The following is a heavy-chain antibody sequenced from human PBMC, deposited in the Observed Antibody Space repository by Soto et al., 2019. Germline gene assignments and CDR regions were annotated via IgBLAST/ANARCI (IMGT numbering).Heavy chain of an antibody. CDR2: IYYSGRT. J-gene: IGHJ4*02. D-gene: IGHD3-3*01. CDR3: ARVLRFLEWVGDFDY. CDR1: GGSVSSSTYY. Sequence: QLRLQESGPGLVKPSETLSLSCTVSGGSVSSSTYYWAWIRQPPGKGLEWIWSIYYSGRTYYNPSLKSRVTISVDTSKNQFSLKLSSVTAADTAVYYCARVLRFLEWVGDFDYWGQGTLVTVSS. V-gene: IGHV4-39*01.